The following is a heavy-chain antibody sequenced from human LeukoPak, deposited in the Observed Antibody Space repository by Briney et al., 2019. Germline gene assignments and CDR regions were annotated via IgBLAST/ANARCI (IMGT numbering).Heavy chain of an antibody. CDR1: GGSISSYY. Sequence: SETLSLTCTVSGGSISSYYWSWIRQPPGKGLEWIGYIYYSGSTNYNPSLKSRVTISVDTSKDQLSLKLSSVTAADTAVYYCAREGDSSGWYFDYWGQGTLVTVSS. V-gene: IGHV4-59*01. CDR2: IYYSGST. CDR3: AREGDSSGWYFDY. J-gene: IGHJ4*02. D-gene: IGHD6-19*01.